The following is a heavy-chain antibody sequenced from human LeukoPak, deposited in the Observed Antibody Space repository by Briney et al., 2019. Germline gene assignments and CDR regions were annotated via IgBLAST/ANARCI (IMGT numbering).Heavy chain of an antibody. CDR1: GGSISSYY. J-gene: IGHJ4*02. CDR3: ARGRPLY. CDR2: IYYSGST. Sequence: KPSETLSLTCTVSGGSISSYYWSWIRQPPGKGLEWIGYIYYSGSTNYNPSLKSRVTISVDTSKNQFSLKLSSVTAADTAVYYCARGRPLYWGQGTLVTVSS. V-gene: IGHV4-59*01.